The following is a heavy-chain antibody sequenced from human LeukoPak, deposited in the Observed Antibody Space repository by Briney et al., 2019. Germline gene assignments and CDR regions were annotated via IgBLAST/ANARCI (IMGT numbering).Heavy chain of an antibody. CDR1: GFTFGDYY. CDR3: ARSQYSFDY. Sequence: GGSLRLSCAASGFTFGDYYMTWIRQAPGKGLEWISYISSSGSTIYYADSVKGRFTISRDNAKNSLYLQLNSLRAEDTAVYHCARSQYSFDYWGQGTLVTVSS. J-gene: IGHJ4*02. CDR2: ISSSGSTI. V-gene: IGHV3-11*04.